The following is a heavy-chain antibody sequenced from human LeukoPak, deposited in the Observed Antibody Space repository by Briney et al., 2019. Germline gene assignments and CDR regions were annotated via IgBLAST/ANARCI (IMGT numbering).Heavy chain of an antibody. D-gene: IGHD2-2*02. Sequence: PGGSLRLSCAASGFMFDRYGMSWVRQAPGKGLEWVSGIDWNGGIAYYTDSVKGRFTISRDNAKNSLYLQMNSLRAEDTAFYYCARLKSLGYCISTSCYSAFDIWGQGTMVTVSS. CDR3: ARLKSLGYCISTSCYSAFDI. J-gene: IGHJ3*02. CDR2: IDWNGGIA. V-gene: IGHV3-20*04. CDR1: GFMFDRYG.